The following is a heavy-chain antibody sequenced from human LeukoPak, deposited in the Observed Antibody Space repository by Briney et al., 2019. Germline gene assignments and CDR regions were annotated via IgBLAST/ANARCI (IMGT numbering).Heavy chain of an antibody. CDR1: GGSISSYH. Sequence: SETLSLTCTVSGGSISSYHWSWIRQPPGKGLEWIGYIYYSGSTNYNPSLKSRVTISVDTSKNQFSLKLSSVTAADTAVYYCASTRGWELLLDAFDIWGQGTMVTVPS. V-gene: IGHV4-59*08. J-gene: IGHJ3*02. CDR2: IYYSGST. CDR3: ASTRGWELLLDAFDI. D-gene: IGHD1-26*01.